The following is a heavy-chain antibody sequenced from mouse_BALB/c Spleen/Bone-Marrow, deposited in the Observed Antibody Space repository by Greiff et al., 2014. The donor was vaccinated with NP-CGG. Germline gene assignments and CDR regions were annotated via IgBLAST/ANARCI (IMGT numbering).Heavy chain of an antibody. Sequence: QVQLQQSGAELGMPGASVKMSCKASGYTFTDNRIYWVKQRSGQGLEWIGAIDTSDSYTNYNQKFMGKASLTVDASSSTAYMQVSSLTSDDSAVYYCARGGHDFSLDYWGQGTSVTVSS. CDR2: IDTSDSYT. J-gene: IGHJ4*01. CDR1: GYTFTDNR. V-gene: IGHV1-69*01. D-gene: IGHD2-4*01. CDR3: ARGGHDFSLDY.